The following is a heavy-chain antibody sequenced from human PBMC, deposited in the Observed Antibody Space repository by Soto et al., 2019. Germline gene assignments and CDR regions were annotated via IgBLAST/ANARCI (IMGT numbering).Heavy chain of an antibody. V-gene: IGHV4-59*08. Sequence: QVQLQESGPGLVRPSETLSLICTVSGGSISSYYWSWIRQPPGKGLEWIGYIYYSGTTRYNPSLKVRVTISVDTSKNQFSLTLSSLTAADTAVYHCARHVPYCSDSSHCAYGLDVWGQGTTVTVSS. D-gene: IGHD2-15*01. CDR1: GGSISSYY. CDR2: IYYSGTT. J-gene: IGHJ6*02. CDR3: ARHVPYCSDSSHCAYGLDV.